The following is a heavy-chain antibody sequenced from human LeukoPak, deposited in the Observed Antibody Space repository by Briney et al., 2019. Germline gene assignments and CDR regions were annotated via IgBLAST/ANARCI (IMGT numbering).Heavy chain of an antibody. D-gene: IGHD6-19*01. CDR2: IYPGDSDT. Sequence: GESLKISCKGSGYSFSSYWIVWVRQMPGKGLEWMGIIYPGDSDTRYSPSFQGQVTISADKSISTAYLQWSSLKASDTAMYYCARRAVGSGWSTIDYWGQGTLVIVSS. CDR1: GYSFSSYW. J-gene: IGHJ4*02. V-gene: IGHV5-51*01. CDR3: ARRAVGSGWSTIDY.